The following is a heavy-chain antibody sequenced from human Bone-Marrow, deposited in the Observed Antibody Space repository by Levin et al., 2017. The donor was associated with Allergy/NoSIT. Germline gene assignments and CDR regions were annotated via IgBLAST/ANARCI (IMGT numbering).Heavy chain of an antibody. D-gene: IGHD4/OR15-4a*01. CDR3: TRQEHNYGVDF. J-gene: IGHJ4*02. Sequence: SQTLSLTCAISGDSVSGNSANWNWIRQAPSRGLEWLGRTYYMSKWYNDYAISVRSRISINADTSKNQFSLQLNSVTPEDTAVYYCTRQEHNYGVDFWGQGTLVTVSS. CDR1: GDSVSGNSAN. V-gene: IGHV6-1*01. CDR2: TYYMSKWYN.